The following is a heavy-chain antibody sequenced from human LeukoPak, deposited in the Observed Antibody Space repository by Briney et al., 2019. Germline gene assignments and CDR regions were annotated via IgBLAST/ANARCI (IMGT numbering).Heavy chain of an antibody. CDR3: ARGRGYYGSGSSAYYYGMDV. D-gene: IGHD3-10*01. V-gene: IGHV1-2*06. CDR1: GYTFTGYY. J-gene: IGHJ6*02. Sequence: GASVKVSCKASGYTFTGYYMHWVRQAPGQGLEWMGRINPNSGGTNYAQKFQGRVTMTRDTSISTAYMELSRLRSDDTAVYYCARGRGYYGSGSSAYYYGMDVWGQGTTVTVSS. CDR2: INPNSGGT.